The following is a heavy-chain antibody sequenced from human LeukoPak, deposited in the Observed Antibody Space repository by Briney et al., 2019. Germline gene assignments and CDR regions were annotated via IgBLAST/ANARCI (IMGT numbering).Heavy chain of an antibody. CDR2: ISSSSSYI. D-gene: IGHD2-15*01. CDR1: GFTFSSYS. CDR3: ARDGGAGPIVRDQYGMDV. J-gene: IGHJ6*02. V-gene: IGHV3-21*01. Sequence: KTGGSLRLSCAASGFTFSSYSMNWVRQAPGKGLEWVSSISSSSSYIYYADSVKGRFTISRDNAKNSLYLQMNSLRAEDTAVYYCARDGGAGPIVRDQYGMDVWGQGTTVTVSS.